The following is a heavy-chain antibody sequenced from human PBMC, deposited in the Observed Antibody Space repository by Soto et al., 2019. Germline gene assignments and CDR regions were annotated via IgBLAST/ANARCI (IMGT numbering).Heavy chain of an antibody. J-gene: IGHJ4*02. CDR1: GGSISSSSYY. Sequence: QLQLQESGPGLVKPSETLSLTCTVSGGSISSSSYYWGWIRQPPGKGLEWIGSIYYSGSTYYNPSLKSRVTIAVDTSKYQFSLKLSSVTAADTAVYYCASRRTYCSGGSCYSQVDYWGQGTLVTVSS. CDR3: ASRRTYCSGGSCYSQVDY. CDR2: IYYSGST. D-gene: IGHD2-15*01. V-gene: IGHV4-39*01.